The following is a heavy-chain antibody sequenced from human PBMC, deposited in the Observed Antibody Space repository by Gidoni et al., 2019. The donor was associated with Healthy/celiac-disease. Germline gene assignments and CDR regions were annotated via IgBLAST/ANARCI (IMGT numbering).Heavy chain of an antibody. CDR3: AVTVKAVAGISNWFDP. V-gene: IGHV4-34*01. CDR1: GGSFSGYY. J-gene: IGHJ5*02. CDR2: INHSGST. Sequence: QVQLQQWGAGLLKPSETLSLTCAVYGGSFSGYYWSWIRQPPGKGLEWIGEINHSGSTNYNPSLKSRVTISVDTSKNQFSLKLSSVTAADTAVYYCAVTVKAVAGISNWFDPWGQGTLVTVSS. D-gene: IGHD6-19*01.